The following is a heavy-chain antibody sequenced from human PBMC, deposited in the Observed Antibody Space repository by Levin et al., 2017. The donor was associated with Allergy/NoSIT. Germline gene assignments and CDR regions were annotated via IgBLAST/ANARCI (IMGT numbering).Heavy chain of an antibody. D-gene: IGHD3-22*01. V-gene: IGHV1-18*01. CDR1: DYTFLTHG. Sequence: ASVKVSCKASDYTFLTHGISWVRQAPGQGLEWLGWISPYSENTIYAQRFQGRVTMTTDSSTSTAYMELRSLRSDDTAVYYCARDQATLYYDKEGMDVWGQGTTVTVSS. CDR2: ISPYSENT. CDR3: ARDQATLYYDKEGMDV. J-gene: IGHJ6*02.